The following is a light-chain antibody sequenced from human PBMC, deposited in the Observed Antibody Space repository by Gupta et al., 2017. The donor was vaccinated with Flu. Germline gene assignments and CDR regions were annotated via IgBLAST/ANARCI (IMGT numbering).Light chain of an antibody. CDR1: QDIRNY. Sequence: DLQMTQSPSSLSASVGDRVTITCRASQDIRNYLAWYQQKPGTAPKLLIYGASTVQSGVSSRFTGSGSGTDFTLTISSLQPEDVATYYGKKCNSAPALIFGGGTKVEIK. CDR2: GAS. V-gene: IGKV1-27*01. CDR3: KKCNSAPALI. J-gene: IGKJ4*01.